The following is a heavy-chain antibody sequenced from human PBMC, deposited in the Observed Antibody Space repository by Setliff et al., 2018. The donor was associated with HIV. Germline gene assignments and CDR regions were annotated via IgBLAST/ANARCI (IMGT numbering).Heavy chain of an antibody. V-gene: IGHV3-21*01. CDR3: MYGGRTATTH. CDR2: LSGDSNHI. J-gene: IGHJ4*02. Sequence: PWGSLRLSCAASGFTFTIYTMNWVRQAPGKGLEWVSSLSGDSNHIYYADSVKGRFTISRDNAKNLVYLQMDSLRAEDTAVYYCMYGGRTATTHWGQGTLVTVLL. CDR1: GFTFTIYT. D-gene: IGHD4-17*01.